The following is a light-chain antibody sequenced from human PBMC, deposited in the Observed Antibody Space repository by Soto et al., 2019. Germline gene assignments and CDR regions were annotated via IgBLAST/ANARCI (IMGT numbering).Light chain of an antibody. CDR2: KAS. J-gene: IGKJ1*01. CDR3: QQYLNRWT. Sequence: DIPMTPSPSTPSASVGDRVTITCRANQSISTWLAWYQQKPGKAPKLLIYKASSLEGGVPSRFSGSGSGTEFTLTISSLQPDDFATYYCQQYLNRWTFGQGTRWIS. V-gene: IGKV1-5*03. CDR1: QSISTW.